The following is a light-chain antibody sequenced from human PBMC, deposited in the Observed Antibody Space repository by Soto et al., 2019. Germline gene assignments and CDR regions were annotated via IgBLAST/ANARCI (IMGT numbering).Light chain of an antibody. CDR1: SSDVGAYYA. CDR2: EVN. Sequence: QSVLTQPPSASGSPGQSVTISCTGTSSDVGAYYAVSWYQQHPGKAPRLMIYEVNKRPSGVPDRFSGSKSGTSASLTVSGLQAEDEADYYCHSYDSSLSGGVFGGGTKVTVL. J-gene: IGLJ2*01. V-gene: IGLV2-8*01. CDR3: HSYDSSLSGGV.